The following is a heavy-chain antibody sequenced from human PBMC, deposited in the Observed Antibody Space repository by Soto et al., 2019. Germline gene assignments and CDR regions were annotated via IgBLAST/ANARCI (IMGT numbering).Heavy chain of an antibody. J-gene: IGHJ4*02. V-gene: IGHV4-30-2*01. CDR2: IYHSGST. CDR1: GGPISSGGYS. D-gene: IGHD2-15*01. Sequence: QLQLQESGSGLVKPSQTLSLTCAVSGGPISSGGYSWSWIRQPPGKGLEWIGYIYHSGSTYYNPSLKSRVTISVDRSKNQFSLKLSSVTAADTAVYYCARGGSGYCSGGSCYPFDYWGQGTLVTVSS. CDR3: ARGGSGYCSGGSCYPFDY.